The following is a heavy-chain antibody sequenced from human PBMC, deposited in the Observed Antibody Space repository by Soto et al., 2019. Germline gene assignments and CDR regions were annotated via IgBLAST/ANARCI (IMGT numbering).Heavy chain of an antibody. D-gene: IGHD4-17*01. CDR2: ISYDGSNK. CDR1: GFTFSSYA. J-gene: IGHJ4*02. CDR3: ARAIESYGGNPVCDY. Sequence: QVQLVESGGGVVQPGRSLRLSCAASGFTFSSYAMHWVRQAPGKGLEWVAVISYDGSNKYYADSVKGRFTISRDNSKNTLYLQMNSLRAEDTAVYYCARAIESYGGNPVCDYWGQGTLVTVSS. V-gene: IGHV3-30-3*01.